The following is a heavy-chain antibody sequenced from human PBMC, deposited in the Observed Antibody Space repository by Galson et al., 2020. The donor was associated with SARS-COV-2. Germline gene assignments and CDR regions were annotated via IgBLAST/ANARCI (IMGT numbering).Heavy chain of an antibody. D-gene: IGHD1-1*01. Sequence: SQTLSLTCSVSGGSITSPYYWACIRQSPGKGLEWIGSISYSGNTYYNPSLKSRVTISVDTSKNQFSLKLSSVTAADTAMYYCTRVGQLGGFDFWGQGTLVTVSS. J-gene: IGHJ4*02. CDR2: ISYSGNT. CDR3: TRVGQLGGFDF. V-gene: IGHV4-39*07. CDR1: GGSITSPYY.